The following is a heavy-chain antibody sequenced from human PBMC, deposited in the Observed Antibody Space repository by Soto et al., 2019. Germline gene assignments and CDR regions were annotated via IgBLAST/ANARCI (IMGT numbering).Heavy chain of an antibody. CDR3: ARHNYDSSGTAVDV. Sequence: PSETLSLTCSVSGGSITGGSISRTTYYWGWMRQPPGKGLEWIASFFIGGNTYYNPSLKSRVTTSVDTSKNQFSLKLSSVTAADTAVYYCARHNYDSSGTAVDVWGQGTTVTVSS. CDR1: GGSISRTTYY. V-gene: IGHV4-39*07. CDR2: FFIGGNT. J-gene: IGHJ6*02. D-gene: IGHD3-22*01.